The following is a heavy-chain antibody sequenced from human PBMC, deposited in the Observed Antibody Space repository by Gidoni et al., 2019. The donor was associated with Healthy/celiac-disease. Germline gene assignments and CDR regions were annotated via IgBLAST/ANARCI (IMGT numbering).Heavy chain of an antibody. Sequence: QVQLVHSGAAVPKPGSSVNVSCKASGVSFSSYTISWVRQAPGQGLEWMGRIITILGIANYAQKCKGRVTSTADKSTSTAYMELSSLRSEDTAVYYGARVRGYCSSTSCPNWFDPWGQGTLVTVSS. V-gene: IGHV1-69*02. J-gene: IGHJ5*02. CDR3: ARVRGYCSSTSCPNWFDP. CDR2: IITILGIA. D-gene: IGHD2-2*01. CDR1: GVSFSSYT.